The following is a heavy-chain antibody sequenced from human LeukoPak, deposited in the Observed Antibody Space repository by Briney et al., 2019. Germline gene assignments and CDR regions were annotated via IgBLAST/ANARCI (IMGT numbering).Heavy chain of an antibody. CDR1: GGSFSGYY. D-gene: IGHD6-13*01. J-gene: IGHJ4*02. CDR3: ARDQQGPFDY. Sequence: PSETLSLTCAVYGGSFSGYYWSWIRQPPGKGLEWIGEINHSGSTNYNPSLKSRVTISVDTSKNQFSLKLSSVTAADTAVYYCARDQQGPFDYWGQGTLVTVSS. V-gene: IGHV4-34*01. CDR2: INHSGST.